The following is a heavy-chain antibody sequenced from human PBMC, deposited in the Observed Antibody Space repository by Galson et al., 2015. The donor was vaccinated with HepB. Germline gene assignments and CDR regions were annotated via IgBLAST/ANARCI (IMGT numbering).Heavy chain of an antibody. Sequence: SLRLSCAASGFTFSSYWMSWVRQAPGKGLEWVANIKQDGSEKYYVDSVKGRFTISRDNAKNSLYLQMNSLRAEDTAVYYCASEYYDFWSGYWGMDVWGQGTTVTVSS. CDR2: IKQDGSEK. CDR3: ASEYYDFWSGYWGMDV. CDR1: GFTFSSYW. J-gene: IGHJ6*02. V-gene: IGHV3-7*01. D-gene: IGHD3-3*01.